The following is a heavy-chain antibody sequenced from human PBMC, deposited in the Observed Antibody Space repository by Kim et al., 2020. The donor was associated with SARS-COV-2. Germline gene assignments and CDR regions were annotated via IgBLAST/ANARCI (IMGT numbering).Heavy chain of an antibody. J-gene: IGHJ3*01. D-gene: IGHD5-12*01. V-gene: IGHV3-23*01. CDR2: T. CDR3: AKEGGYVDFDV. Sequence: TNYADSVKGRFTISRDHSKNTLYLQMNSLGAEDTAVYYCAKEGGYVDFDVWGQGTMVTVSS.